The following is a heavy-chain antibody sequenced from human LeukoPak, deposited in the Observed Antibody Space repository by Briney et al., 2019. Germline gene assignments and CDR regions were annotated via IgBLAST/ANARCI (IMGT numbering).Heavy chain of an antibody. CDR2: ISYDGSNK. J-gene: IGHJ3*02. Sequence: SGGSLRLSCAASGFTFSSYGMHWVRQAPGKGLEWVAVISYDGSNKYYADSVKGRFTISRDNSKNTLYLQMNSLRAEDTAVYYCAKEGRAEYAFDIWGQGTMVTVSS. V-gene: IGHV3-30*18. CDR1: GFTFSSYG. D-gene: IGHD6-13*01. CDR3: AKEGRAEYAFDI.